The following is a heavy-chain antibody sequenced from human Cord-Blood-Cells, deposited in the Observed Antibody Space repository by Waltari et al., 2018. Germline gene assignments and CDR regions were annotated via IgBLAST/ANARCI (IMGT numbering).Heavy chain of an antibody. Sequence: QVQLVQSGAEVKKPGASVKVSCKASGYTFTGYYMHWVRQAPGQGLEWMGLINPNSGGTNYAQKCQGRVTMTRDTSISTAYMELSRLRSDDTAVYYCARGRYSGSYDAFDIWGQGTMVTVSS. D-gene: IGHD1-26*01. V-gene: IGHV1-2*02. CDR1: GYTFTGYY. J-gene: IGHJ3*02. CDR3: ARGRYSGSYDAFDI. CDR2: INPNSGGT.